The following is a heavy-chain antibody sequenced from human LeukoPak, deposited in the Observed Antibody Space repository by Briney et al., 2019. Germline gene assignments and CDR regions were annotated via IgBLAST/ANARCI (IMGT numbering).Heavy chain of an antibody. V-gene: IGHV4-59*08. D-gene: IGHD6-6*01. J-gene: IGHJ4*02. Sequence: KPSETLSLTCAVYGGSFSGYYWSWIRQPPGKGLEWIGYIYYSGSTNYNPSLKSRVTISVDTSKNQFSLKLSSVTAADTAVYYCARQESIAVFDYWGQGTLVTVSS. CDR2: IYYSGST. CDR1: GGSFSGYY. CDR3: ARQESIAVFDY.